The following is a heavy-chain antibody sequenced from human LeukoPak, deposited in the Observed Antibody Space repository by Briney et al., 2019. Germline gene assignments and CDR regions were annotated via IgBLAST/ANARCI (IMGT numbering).Heavy chain of an antibody. CDR1: GFTVSSNY. J-gene: IGHJ4*02. D-gene: IGHD1-7*01. CDR2: IYSGGST. V-gene: IGHV3-53*05. CDR3: AKGITGTWLNDY. Sequence: GGSLRLSCAASGFTVSSNYMSWVRQAPGKGLEWVSVIYSGGSTYYADSVKGRFTISRDNSKNTLYLQMNSLRAEDTAVYYCAKGITGTWLNDYWGQGTLVTVSS.